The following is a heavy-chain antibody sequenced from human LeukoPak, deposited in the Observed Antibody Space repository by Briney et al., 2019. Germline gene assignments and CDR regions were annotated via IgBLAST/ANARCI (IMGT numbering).Heavy chain of an antibody. CDR2: IRSSGITV. D-gene: IGHD4-11*01. V-gene: IGHV3-48*04. CDR3: ARDQTRGFDL. Sequence: PGGSLRLSCAASGFTFSSYSMNWVRQTPGKGLEWVSYIRSSGITVYYADSVKGRFTMSRDNAKNSLFLQMNSLRAEDTAVYYCARDQTRGFDLWGRGTLVTVSS. CDR1: GFTFSSYS. J-gene: IGHJ2*01.